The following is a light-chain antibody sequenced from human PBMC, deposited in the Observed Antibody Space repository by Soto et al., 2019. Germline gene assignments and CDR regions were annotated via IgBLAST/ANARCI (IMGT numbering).Light chain of an antibody. Sequence: IQLTQSPSSLSASVGDRVTITCRASQDIGIYLAWYQQKPGKAPNLLIYAASSLQRGVPSRFSDSGSGTDFTLTSRSRQRVVFLTYHSQHLSIYPVTFGQGTKVELK. CDR2: AAS. CDR3: QHLSIYPVT. J-gene: IGKJ1*01. V-gene: IGKV1-9*01. CDR1: QDIGIY.